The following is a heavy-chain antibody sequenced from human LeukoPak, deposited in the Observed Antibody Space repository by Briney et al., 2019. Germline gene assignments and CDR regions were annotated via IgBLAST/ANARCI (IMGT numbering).Heavy chain of an antibody. J-gene: IGHJ4*02. CDR2: INHSGST. D-gene: IGHD3-22*01. Sequence: PSETLSLTCAVYGGSFSGYYWSWIRQPPGKGLEWIGEINHSGSTNYNPSLKSRVTISVDTSKNQFSLKLSSVTAADTAVYYCARASYYYDSSGYLGYYFDYWGQGTLVTVSS. V-gene: IGHV4-34*01. CDR3: ARASYYYDSSGYLGYYFDY. CDR1: GGSFSGYY.